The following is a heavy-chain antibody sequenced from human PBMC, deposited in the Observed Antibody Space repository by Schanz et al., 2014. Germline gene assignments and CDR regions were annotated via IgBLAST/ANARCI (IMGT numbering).Heavy chain of an antibody. Sequence: EVQLVASGGGLVQPGGSLRLSCAASGITFSSHSFNWVRQAPGKGLEWISYITYNGGTIYYADSVKGRFTISRDNAKSTLYLQMNSLRAEDTAVYYCAKDGPGGSGSYSADGDMDVWGQGTTVTVSS. J-gene: IGHJ6*02. CDR3: AKDGPGGSGSYSADGDMDV. D-gene: IGHD3-10*01. CDR1: GITFSSHS. V-gene: IGHV3-48*01. CDR2: ITYNGGTI.